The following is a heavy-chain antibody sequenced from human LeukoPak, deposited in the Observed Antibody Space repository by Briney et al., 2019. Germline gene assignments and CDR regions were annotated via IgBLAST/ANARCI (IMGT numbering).Heavy chain of an antibody. CDR2: IYYSGST. Sequence: SETLSLTCTVSGGSISSYYWSWIRQPPGKGLEWIGYIYYSGSTYYNPSLRSRVTISVDTSKNQFSLKLSSVTAADTAVYYCAKMLLGPRDAFDIWGQGTMVTVSS. J-gene: IGHJ3*02. CDR1: GGSISSYY. D-gene: IGHD2-15*01. V-gene: IGHV4-59*01. CDR3: AKMLLGPRDAFDI.